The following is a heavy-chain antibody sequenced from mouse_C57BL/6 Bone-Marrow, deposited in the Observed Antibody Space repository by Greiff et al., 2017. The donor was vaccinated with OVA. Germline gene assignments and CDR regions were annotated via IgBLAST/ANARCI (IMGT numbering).Heavy chain of an antibody. V-gene: IGHV14-4*01. CDR2: IDPENGDT. CDR1: GFTIKDDY. CDR3: TPFTTVVPYYAMDY. Sequence: EVQLQESGAELVRPGASVKLSCTASGFTIKDDYMHWVKQSPEQGLEWIGWIDPENGDTEYASKFQGKATITADTSSNTAYLQLSSLTSEDTAVYYCTPFTTVVPYYAMDYWGQGTSVTVSS. D-gene: IGHD1-1*01. J-gene: IGHJ4*01.